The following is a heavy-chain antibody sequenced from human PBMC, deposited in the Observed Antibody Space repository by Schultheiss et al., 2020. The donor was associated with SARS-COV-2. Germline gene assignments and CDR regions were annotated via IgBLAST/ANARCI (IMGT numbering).Heavy chain of an antibody. D-gene: IGHD7-27*01. V-gene: IGHV4-34*01. CDR2: INHSGST. CDR3: ARGWGSDY. CDR1: GGSFSGYY. Sequence: GSLRLSCAVYGGSFSGYYWSWIRQPPGKGLEWIGEINHSGSTNYNPSLKSRVTISVDTSKNQFSLKLSSVTAADTAVYYCARGWGSDYWGQGTLVTVSS. J-gene: IGHJ4*02.